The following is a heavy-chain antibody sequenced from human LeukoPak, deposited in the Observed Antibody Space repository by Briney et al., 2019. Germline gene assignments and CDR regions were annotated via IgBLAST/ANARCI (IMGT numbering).Heavy chain of an antibody. J-gene: IGHJ5*02. V-gene: IGHV3-74*01. Sequence: GGSLRLSCAASGFIFSRFWMHWVRQAPGKGLVWVSRINSDGSSTSYADSVKGRFTISRDNAKNTLYLQMNSLRAEDTAVYYCALSSGWYGGLDPWGQGTLSPSPQ. CDR2: INSDGSST. CDR1: GFIFSRFW. D-gene: IGHD6-19*01. CDR3: ALSSGWYGGLDP.